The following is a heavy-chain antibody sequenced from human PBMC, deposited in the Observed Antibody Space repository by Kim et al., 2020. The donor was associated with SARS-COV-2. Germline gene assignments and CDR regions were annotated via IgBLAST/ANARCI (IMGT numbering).Heavy chain of an antibody. CDR1: GGSISSSSYY. D-gene: IGHD3-9*01. V-gene: IGHV4-39*01. J-gene: IGHJ6*02. CDR3: ARTRALTYYDILTGYRYYGMDV. Sequence: SETLSLTCTVSGGSISSSSYYWGWIRQPPGKGLEWIGSIYYSGSTYYNPSLKSRVTISVDTCKNQFSLKLSSVTAADTAVYYCARTRALTYYDILTGYRYYGMDVWGQGTTVTVSS. CDR2: IYYSGST.